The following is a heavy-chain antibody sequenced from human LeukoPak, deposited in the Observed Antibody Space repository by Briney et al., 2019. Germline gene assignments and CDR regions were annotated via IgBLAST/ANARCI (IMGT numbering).Heavy chain of an antibody. CDR2: VYSSGST. CDR1: GGSISSGSYY. CDR3: ARGRRGIAAAGNDY. Sequence: SETLSLTCTVSGGSISSGSYYWSWIRQPAGKGLEWIGRVYSSGSTNYNPSLKSRVTISVDTSKNQFSLKLSSVTAADTAVYYCARGRRGIAAAGNDYWGQGTLVTVSS. D-gene: IGHD6-13*01. J-gene: IGHJ4*02. V-gene: IGHV4-61*02.